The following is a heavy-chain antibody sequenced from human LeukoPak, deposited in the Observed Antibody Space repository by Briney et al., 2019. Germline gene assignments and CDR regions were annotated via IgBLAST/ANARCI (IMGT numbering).Heavy chain of an antibody. CDR3: TARYCRSTSCYGEYFQR. CDR1: GFTFSNAC. Sequence: GGSLRLSCAASGFTFSNACMSWVRQAPGKGLEWVGRIKSKTDGGTTDYAAPVKGRFTISRDDSKNTLYLQMNSLKTEDTAVYYCTARYCRSTSCYGEYFQRWGQGTLVTVSS. J-gene: IGHJ1*01. D-gene: IGHD2-2*01. CDR2: IKSKTDGGTT. V-gene: IGHV3-15*01.